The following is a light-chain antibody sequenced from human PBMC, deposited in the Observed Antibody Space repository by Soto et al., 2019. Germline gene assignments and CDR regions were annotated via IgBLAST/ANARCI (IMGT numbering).Light chain of an antibody. Sequence: EIVLTQSPGTLSLSPGERATLSCRASQRVSSSYLAWYQQKPGQAPRLLIYGASSRATGIPDRFSGSGSGTDFTLSISRLEPADFAAYYCQQYGSSPMYTFGQGTKLEIK. CDR1: QRVSSSY. V-gene: IGKV3-20*01. CDR3: QQYGSSPMYT. CDR2: GAS. J-gene: IGKJ2*01.